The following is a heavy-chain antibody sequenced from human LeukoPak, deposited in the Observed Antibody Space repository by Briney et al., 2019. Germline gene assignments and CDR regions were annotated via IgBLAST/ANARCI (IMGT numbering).Heavy chain of an antibody. CDR3: ASGVQGTSWIVN. V-gene: IGHV3-74*01. CDR2: VNNDGSSV. Sequence: GGSLRLSCATSGFTVSSYWMHWVRQAPGKGLVWLSRVNNDGSSVAYADSVKGRFTISRDNAKDSLYLQMNSLRAEDTAVYYCASGVQGTSWIVNWGRGTLVTVSS. CDR1: GFTVSSYW. D-gene: IGHD2-15*01. J-gene: IGHJ4*01.